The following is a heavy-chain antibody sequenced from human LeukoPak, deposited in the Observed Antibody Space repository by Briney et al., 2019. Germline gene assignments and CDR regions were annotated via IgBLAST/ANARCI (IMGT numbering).Heavy chain of an antibody. CDR3: ARSDDYSNYVGLSFDP. Sequence: PSQTLSLTCTVSGGSISSGGYYWSWIRQHPGKGLEWIGYIYYSGSTYYNPSLKSRVTISVDTSKNQFSLKLSSVTAADTAVYYCARSDDYSNYVGLSFDPWGQGTLVTVSS. CDR1: GGSISSGGYY. CDR2: IYYSGST. V-gene: IGHV4-31*03. D-gene: IGHD4-11*01. J-gene: IGHJ5*02.